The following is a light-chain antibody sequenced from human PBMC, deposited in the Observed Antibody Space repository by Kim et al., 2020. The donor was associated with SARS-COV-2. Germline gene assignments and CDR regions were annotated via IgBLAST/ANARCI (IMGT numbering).Light chain of an antibody. Sequence: EIVLTQSPATLSLSPGERATLSCRASQSVNSYLAWYQQKPGQAPRLLIYDASNRATGIPARFSGSGSGTDFTLTISSLEPEDFAVYYCQQRSNWPPNYTFGQGTKLEI. CDR1: QSVNSY. J-gene: IGKJ2*01. CDR3: QQRSNWPPNYT. V-gene: IGKV3-11*01. CDR2: DAS.